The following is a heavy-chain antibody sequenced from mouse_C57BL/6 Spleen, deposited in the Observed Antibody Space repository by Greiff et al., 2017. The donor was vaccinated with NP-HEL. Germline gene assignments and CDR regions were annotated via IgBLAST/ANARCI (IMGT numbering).Heavy chain of an antibody. Sequence: QVTLKESGPGILQSSQTLSLTCSFSGFSLSTSGMGVSWIRQPSGKGLEWLAHIYWDDDKRYNPSLKSRHTISKDTSRTQVFLKITTVDTADTATYYGARCGDYPYYYAMDYWGQGTSVTVSS. CDR3: ARCGDYPYYYAMDY. CDR1: GFSLSTSGMG. V-gene: IGHV8-12*01. D-gene: IGHD2-4*01. J-gene: IGHJ4*01. CDR2: IYWDDDK.